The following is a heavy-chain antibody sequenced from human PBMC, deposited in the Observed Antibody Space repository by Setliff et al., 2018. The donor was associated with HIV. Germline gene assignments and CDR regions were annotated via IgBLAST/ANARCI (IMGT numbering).Heavy chain of an antibody. CDR3: ARRRTRDAFDI. J-gene: IGHJ3*02. CDR1: GGSISSSSYY. CDR2: VYYSGST. D-gene: IGHD2-2*01. Sequence: SETMSLTCTVSGGSISSSSYYWGWIRQPPGKWLEWIGSVYYSGSTYYNSSLKRRVTISVDTSKNQFSLKLRSVTAADTAVYYCARRRTRDAFDIWGQGTMVTVSS. V-gene: IGHV4-39*01.